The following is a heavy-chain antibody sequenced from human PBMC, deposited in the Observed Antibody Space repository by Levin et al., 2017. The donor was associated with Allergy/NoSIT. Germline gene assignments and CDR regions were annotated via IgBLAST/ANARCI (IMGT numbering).Heavy chain of an antibody. Sequence: SVKVSCKASGGTFSSYAISWVRQAPGQGLEWMGGIIPIFGTANYAQKFQGRVTITADESTSTAYMELSSLRSEDTAVYYCARAGDSSSWYRSGYFDYWGQGTLVTVSS. J-gene: IGHJ4*02. CDR3: ARAGDSSSWYRSGYFDY. CDR2: IIPIFGTA. CDR1: GGTFSSYA. V-gene: IGHV1-69*13. D-gene: IGHD6-13*01.